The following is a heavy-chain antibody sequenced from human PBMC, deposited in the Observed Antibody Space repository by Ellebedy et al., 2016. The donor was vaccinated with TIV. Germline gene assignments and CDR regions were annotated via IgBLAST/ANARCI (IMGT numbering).Heavy chain of an antibody. J-gene: IGHJ4*02. CDR3: VRTSYSATWLPDS. V-gene: IGHV4-30-4*01. D-gene: IGHD3/OR15-3a*01. CDR1: GASVNSADHY. Sequence: SETLSLXXTVSGASVNSADHYWSWIRQSPGKGLEWIGYVHYGGLTYFSPSLSSRLAMSMDTSNNQFSLKLHSVTVADTAMYFCVRTSYSATWLPDSWGQGTLVTVSA. CDR2: VHYGGLT.